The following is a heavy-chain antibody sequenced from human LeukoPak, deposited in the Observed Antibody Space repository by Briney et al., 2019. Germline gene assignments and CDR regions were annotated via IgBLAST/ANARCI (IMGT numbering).Heavy chain of an antibody. V-gene: IGHV4-59*12. D-gene: IGHD2/OR15-2a*01. CDR3: ARNTFRSVDY. CDR2: IYYTGST. CDR1: GGSISSYY. J-gene: IGHJ4*02. Sequence: SETLSLTCTVSGGSISSYYWSWIRQPPGKGLEWIGYIYYTGSTNYNPSLKSRVTISVDTSKNQFSLKLSSVTAADTAVYYCARNTFRSVDYWGQGTLVTVSS.